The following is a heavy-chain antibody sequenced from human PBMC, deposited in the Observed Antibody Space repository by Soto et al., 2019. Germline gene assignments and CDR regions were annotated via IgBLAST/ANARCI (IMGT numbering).Heavy chain of an antibody. Sequence: QVQLVESGGGVVQPGRSLRLSCAASGFTLSSYAMHWVRQAPGKGLEWVAVISYDGSNKYYADSVKGRFTIPRDNSKNTLYLQMNSLRTEDTAVYYCARGYDEHGGMDVWGQGTTVTVSS. CDR3: ARGYDEHGGMDV. D-gene: IGHD2-2*01. CDR1: GFTLSSYA. J-gene: IGHJ6*02. V-gene: IGHV3-30-3*01. CDR2: ISYDGSNK.